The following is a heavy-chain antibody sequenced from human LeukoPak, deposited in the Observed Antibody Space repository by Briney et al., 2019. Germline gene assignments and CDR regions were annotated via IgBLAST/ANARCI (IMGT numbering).Heavy chain of an antibody. J-gene: IGHJ4*02. Sequence: GGSLRLSCAASGFTFYNYWMNRVRQAPGKGLEWVGRIKSKTDGGTTDYAAPVKGRFTISRDDSEKTLSLQMNSLKSEDTAVYYCTQGGTKAYSWGQGTLVTVSS. CDR1: GFTFYNYW. CDR2: IKSKTDGGTT. V-gene: IGHV3-15*01. CDR3: TQGGTKAYS. D-gene: IGHD3-16*01.